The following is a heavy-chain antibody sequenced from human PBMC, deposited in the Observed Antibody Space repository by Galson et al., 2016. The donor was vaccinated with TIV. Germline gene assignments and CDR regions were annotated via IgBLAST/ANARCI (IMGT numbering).Heavy chain of an antibody. Sequence: SLRLSCAASGVSFSIHGMSWVRQAPGKGLEWVATISYTGTETYYPDSVKGRFTISRDTSKSTVYLQLNSLRGEDTAIYYCTPDPPIVGWGQGTLVTVSS. J-gene: IGHJ4*02. CDR3: TPDPPIVG. V-gene: IGHV3-23*01. CDR2: ISYTGTET. CDR1: GVSFSIHG. D-gene: IGHD2-21*01.